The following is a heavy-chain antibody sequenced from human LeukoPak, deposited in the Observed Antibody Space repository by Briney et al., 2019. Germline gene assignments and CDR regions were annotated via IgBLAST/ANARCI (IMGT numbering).Heavy chain of an antibody. CDR1: GYTFTSYA. CDR2: VSAGSGNT. CDR3: ARSSGDLYYYYYAMDV. D-gene: IGHD3-22*01. J-gene: IGHJ6*02. V-gene: IGHV1-3*01. Sequence: ASVKVSCKASGYTFTSYAIHWLRQAPGQRLEWMGWVSAGSGNTKYSQKFQGRVTITSDTSASTAYMELSSLRSEDTSVYYCARSSGDLYYYYYAMDVWGQGTTVTVSS.